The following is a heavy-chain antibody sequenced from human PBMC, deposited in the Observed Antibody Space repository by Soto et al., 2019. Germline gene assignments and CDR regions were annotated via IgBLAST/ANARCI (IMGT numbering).Heavy chain of an antibody. CDR2: IHNSGSP. Sequence: SETLSLTCTVSGDSISSVYNYWSWIRQPPGEGLEWIGHIHNSGSPYNNPSLKSRVTISADTSKNQFSLALTSVTAADTAMYIGVSGYPWVGFYYWGQGTLVPVSS. D-gene: IGHD3-3*01. J-gene: IGHJ4*02. CDR3: VSGYPWVGFYY. CDR1: GDSISSVYNY. V-gene: IGHV4-30-4*01.